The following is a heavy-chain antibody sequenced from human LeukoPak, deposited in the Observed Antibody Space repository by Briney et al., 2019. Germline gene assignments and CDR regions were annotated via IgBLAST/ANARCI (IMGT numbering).Heavy chain of an antibody. D-gene: IGHD5-24*01. J-gene: IGHJ4*02. CDR3: ARRRQMAPFDY. Sequence: SETLSLTCTVSGGSISSSSYYWGWIRQPPGKGLVWIGSMYYSGTTYYNPSLKSRLTISVDMSKNHFSLRLSSVTATDTAVYYCARRRQMAPFDYWGQGTLVTVSS. V-gene: IGHV4-39*02. CDR1: GGSISSSSYY. CDR2: MYYSGTT.